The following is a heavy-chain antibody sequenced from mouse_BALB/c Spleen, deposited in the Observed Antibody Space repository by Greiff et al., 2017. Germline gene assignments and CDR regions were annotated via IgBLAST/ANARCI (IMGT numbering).Heavy chain of an antibody. V-gene: IGHV2-9*02. CDR2: IWAGGST. Sequence: VKLVESGPGLVAPSQSLSITCTVSGFSLTSYGVHWVRQPPGKGLEWLGVIWAGGSTNYNSALMSRLSISKDNSKSQVFLKMNSLQTDDTAMYYCAREDYYYGSYYYAMDYWGQGTSVTVSS. D-gene: IGHD1-1*01. CDR1: GFSLTSYG. CDR3: AREDYYYGSYYYAMDY. J-gene: IGHJ4*01.